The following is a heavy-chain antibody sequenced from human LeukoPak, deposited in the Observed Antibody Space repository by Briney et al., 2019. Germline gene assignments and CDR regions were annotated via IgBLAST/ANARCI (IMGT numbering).Heavy chain of an antibody. CDR1: GFTFSDYY. Sequence: GGSLRLSCAASGFTFSDYYMSWIRQAPGKGLEWVSYISSSGSTIYYADSVKGRFTISRDNAKNSLYLQMNSLRAEDMAVYYCARQLIIGHIYGSDYYMDVWGKGTTVTVSS. V-gene: IGHV3-11*04. CDR2: ISSSGSTI. CDR3: ARQLIIGHIYGSDYYMDV. D-gene: IGHD3-10*01. J-gene: IGHJ6*03.